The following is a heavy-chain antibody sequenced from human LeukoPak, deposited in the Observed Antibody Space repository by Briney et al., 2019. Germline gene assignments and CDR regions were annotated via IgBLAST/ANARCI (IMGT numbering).Heavy chain of an antibody. CDR3: AKEILRYFDWLPPDYYGMDV. V-gene: IGHV3-30*18. Sequence: GGSLRLSCAASGFTFSSYGMHWVRQAPGKGLEWVAVISYDGSNKYYADSVKGRFTISRDNSKNTLYLQMNRLRAEDTAVYYCAKEILRYFDWLPPDYYGMDVWGKGTTVTVSS. CDR2: ISYDGSNK. J-gene: IGHJ6*04. CDR1: GFTFSSYG. D-gene: IGHD3-9*01.